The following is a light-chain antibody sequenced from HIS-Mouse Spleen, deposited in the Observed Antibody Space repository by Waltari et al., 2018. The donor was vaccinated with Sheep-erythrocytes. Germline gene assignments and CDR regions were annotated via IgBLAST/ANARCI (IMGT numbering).Light chain of an antibody. V-gene: IGLV1-36*01. Sequence: QSVLTQPPSVSEAPRQRVTISCSGSSSNIGNNAVNWYQQLPGKAPKLLIDYADLLPSGVSDRFSGSKSGTSASLAISGLQSEDEADYYCAAWDASLNGWVFGGGTKLTVL. J-gene: IGLJ3*02. CDR1: SSNIGNNA. CDR3: AAWDASLNGWV. CDR2: YAD.